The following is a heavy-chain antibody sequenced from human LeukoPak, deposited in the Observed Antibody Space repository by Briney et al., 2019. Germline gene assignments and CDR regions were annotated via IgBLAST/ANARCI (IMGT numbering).Heavy chain of an antibody. D-gene: IGHD3-16*02. Sequence: SETLSLTCTVSGGSISSSSYYWGWIRQPPGKGLEWTGSIYYSGSTYYNPSLKSRVTISVDTSKNQFSLKLSSVTAADTAVYYCARLRDYVWGSYRFVFDYWGQGTLVTVSS. J-gene: IGHJ4*02. CDR2: IYYSGST. CDR3: ARLRDYVWGSYRFVFDY. CDR1: GGSISSSSYY. V-gene: IGHV4-39*01.